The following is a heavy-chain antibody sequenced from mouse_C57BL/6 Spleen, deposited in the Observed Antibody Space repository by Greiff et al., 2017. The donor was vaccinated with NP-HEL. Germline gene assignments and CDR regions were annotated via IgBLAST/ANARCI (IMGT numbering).Heavy chain of an antibody. CDR3: ARGGSYWYFDV. Sequence: EVQGVESGGGLVKPGGSLKLSCAASGFTFSDYGMHWVRQAPEKGLEWVAYISSGSSTIYYADPVKGRFTISRDNAKTTLFLQMTSLRSEDTAMYYCARGGSYWYFDVWGTGTTVTVSS. J-gene: IGHJ1*03. CDR1: GFTFSDYG. D-gene: IGHD1-1*01. CDR2: ISSGSSTI. V-gene: IGHV5-17*01.